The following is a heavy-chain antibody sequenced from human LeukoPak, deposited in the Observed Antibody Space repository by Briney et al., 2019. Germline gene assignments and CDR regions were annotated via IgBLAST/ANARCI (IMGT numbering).Heavy chain of an antibody. D-gene: IGHD3-22*01. Sequence: GGSLRLSCAASGFTFSSYSMNWVRQAPGKGLEWVSYISSSSSTIYYADSVKGRFTISRDNAKNSLYLQMNSLRAEDTAVYYCARVGLLDAFDIWGQGTMVTVSS. CDR3: ARVGLLDAFDI. CDR2: ISSSSSTI. CDR1: GFTFSSYS. J-gene: IGHJ3*02. V-gene: IGHV3-48*01.